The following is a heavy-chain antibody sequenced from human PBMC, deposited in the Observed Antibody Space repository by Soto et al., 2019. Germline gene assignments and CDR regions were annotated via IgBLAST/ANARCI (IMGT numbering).Heavy chain of an antibody. V-gene: IGHV1-69*02. D-gene: IGHD2-21*01. CDR3: AITYCRDNSCPRDFDF. J-gene: IGHJ4*02. Sequence: QVQVVQSGAEVKKPESSVKVSCKPSGGTFNTYTVNWVRLAPGHGLEWMGRFIPILDMANYTQKFQERVTITADRSTFTAYLELNSLTSDDTAVYYCAITYCRDNSCPRDFDFLGPGTRVTVSS. CDR1: GGTFNTYT. CDR2: FIPILDMA.